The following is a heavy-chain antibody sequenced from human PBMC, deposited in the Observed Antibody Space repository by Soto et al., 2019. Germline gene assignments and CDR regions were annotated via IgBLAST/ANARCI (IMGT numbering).Heavy chain of an antibody. D-gene: IGHD6-13*01. J-gene: IGHJ6*02. CDR2: IWYDGSNK. V-gene: IGHV3-33*01. CDR3: ATGPGNARYYYGMDV. Sequence: GGSLRLSCAASGFTFSSYGMHWVRQAPGKGLEWVAVIWYDGSNKYYADSVKGRFTISRDNSKNTLYLQMNSLRAEDTAVYYCATGPGNARYYYGMDVWGQGTTVTV. CDR1: GFTFSSYG.